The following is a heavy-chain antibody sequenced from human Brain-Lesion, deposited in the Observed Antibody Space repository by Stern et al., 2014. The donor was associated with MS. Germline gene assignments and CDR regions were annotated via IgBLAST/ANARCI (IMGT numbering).Heavy chain of an antibody. CDR2: INHSGRI. J-gene: IGHJ4*02. Sequence: QVQLQQWGAGLLKPSETLSLTCGVYGGSFSGYYWTWIRQPPGKGLEWIGEINHSGRINYTPSLESRVTMSVDTSKHQLSLRLSSATAADTAVYYCARDVGGAFDYWGQGTLVTVSS. D-gene: IGHD2-21*01. V-gene: IGHV4-34*01. CDR3: ARDVGGAFDY. CDR1: GGSFSGYY.